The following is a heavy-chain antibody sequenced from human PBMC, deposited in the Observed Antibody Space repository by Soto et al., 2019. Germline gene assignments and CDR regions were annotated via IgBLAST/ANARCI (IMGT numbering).Heavy chain of an antibody. CDR2: IYNSGTT. CDR3: ASDPAP. Sequence: QVQLQESGPGLVKPSETLSLTCTVSGGSITRGGYYWSWIRQHPGKGLEWIGYIYNSGTTYYNPSLKIRSTIMVVTSKNQFSLKLNSVTAADTAVYYCASDPAPWGQGTLVTVSS. CDR1: GGSITRGGYY. J-gene: IGHJ5*02. V-gene: IGHV4-31*03.